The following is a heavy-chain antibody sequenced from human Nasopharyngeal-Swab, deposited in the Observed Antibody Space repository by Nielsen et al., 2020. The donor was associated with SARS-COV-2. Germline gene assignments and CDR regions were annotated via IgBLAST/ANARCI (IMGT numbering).Heavy chain of an antibody. CDR2: IYYSGST. J-gene: IGHJ4*02. CDR3: AREGRSTVTTSGYFDY. V-gene: IGHV4-59*01. Sequence: SQTLSLTCAVYGGSFSGYYWSRIRQPPGKGLEWIGYIYYSGSTNYNPSLKSRVTISVDTSKNQFSLKLSSVTAADTAVYYCAREGRSTVTTSGYFDYWGQGTLVTVSS. CDR1: GGSFSGYY. D-gene: IGHD4-17*01.